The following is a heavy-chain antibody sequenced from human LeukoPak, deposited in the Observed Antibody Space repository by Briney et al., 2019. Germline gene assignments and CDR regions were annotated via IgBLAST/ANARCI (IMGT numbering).Heavy chain of an antibody. Sequence: GASVEVSCKASGYTFTSYDINWVRQATGQGLEWMGWMNPNSGNTGYAQKIQGRVTMTRNTSISTAYMELSSLRSEDTAVYYCARGYSGYSAFDYWGQGTLVTVSS. J-gene: IGHJ4*02. V-gene: IGHV1-8*01. CDR1: GYTFTSYD. CDR3: ARGYSGYSAFDY. D-gene: IGHD5-12*01. CDR2: MNPNSGNT.